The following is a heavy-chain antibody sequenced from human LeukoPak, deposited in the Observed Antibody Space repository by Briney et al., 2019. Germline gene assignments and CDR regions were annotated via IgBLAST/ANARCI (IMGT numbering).Heavy chain of an antibody. CDR2: ISGSGVTT. J-gene: IGHJ4*02. CDR1: GFTFSDYA. Sequence: GGSLRLSCAASGFTFSDYAMSWVRLAPGKGLEWVSAISGSGVTTYHVDSVKGRFTISRDNAKNSLYLQMDSLRAEDTAVYYCVRAYPPLRTSAAGDHWGQGTLVTVSS. D-gene: IGHD6-25*01. V-gene: IGHV3-23*01. CDR3: VRAYPPLRTSAAGDH.